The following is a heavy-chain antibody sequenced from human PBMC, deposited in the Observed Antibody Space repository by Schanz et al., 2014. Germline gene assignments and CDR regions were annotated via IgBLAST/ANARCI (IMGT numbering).Heavy chain of an antibody. Sequence: VQLVESGGGLVKPGGSLRLSCEASRFTFSSYSFNWVRQAPGKGLEWVSSITASGDYMHYADSVKGRFTISRDNSRNPLYLQMNSLRAEDTAVYYCAKDFTGSGIFFNSWGQGTLVSVSS. D-gene: IGHD3-10*01. V-gene: IGHV3-21*04. CDR3: AKDFTGSGIFFNS. J-gene: IGHJ5*01. CDR2: ITASGDYM. CDR1: RFTFSSYS.